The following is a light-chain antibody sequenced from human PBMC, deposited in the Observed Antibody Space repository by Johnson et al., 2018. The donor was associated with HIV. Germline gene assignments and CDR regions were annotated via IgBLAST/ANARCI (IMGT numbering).Light chain of an antibody. Sequence: QSVLTQPPSVSAAPGQKVTISCSGSSSNIGNNYVSWYQQLPGTAPKLLMYENNKRPSGIPDRFSGSKSGTSATPDITGLQTGDEADYYCGTWDNSLRAGVFGTGTEVTVL. CDR2: ENN. CDR1: SSNIGNNY. CDR3: GTWDNSLRAGV. J-gene: IGLJ1*01. V-gene: IGLV1-51*02.